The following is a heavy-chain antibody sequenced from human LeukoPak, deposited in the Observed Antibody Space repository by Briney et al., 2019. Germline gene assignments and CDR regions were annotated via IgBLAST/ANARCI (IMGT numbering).Heavy chain of an antibody. CDR1: GGTFSTYG. Sequence: ASVKVSCKASGGTFSTYGVSWVRQAPGQGLEWMGRVIPTLGVTNYAQKFQGRLTITTDKSTSAAYMELSRLRSDDTAVYYCARGGTISGSYGWFDPWGQGTLVTVSS. D-gene: IGHD1-26*01. CDR3: ARGGTISGSYGWFDP. V-gene: IGHV1-69*04. J-gene: IGHJ5*02. CDR2: VIPTLGVT.